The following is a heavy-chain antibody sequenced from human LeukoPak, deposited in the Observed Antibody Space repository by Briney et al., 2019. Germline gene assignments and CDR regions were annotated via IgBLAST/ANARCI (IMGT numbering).Heavy chain of an antibody. D-gene: IGHD5-24*01. CDR1: GGSISSGGYY. J-gene: IGHJ3*02. Sequence: SETLSLTCTVSGGSISSGGYYWSWIRQHPGKGLERIGYIYYSGSTYYNPSLKSRVTISVDTSKNQFSLKLSSVTAADTAVYYRARGRKTARFDIWGQGTMVTVSS. V-gene: IGHV4-31*03. CDR2: IYYSGST. CDR3: ARGRKTARFDI.